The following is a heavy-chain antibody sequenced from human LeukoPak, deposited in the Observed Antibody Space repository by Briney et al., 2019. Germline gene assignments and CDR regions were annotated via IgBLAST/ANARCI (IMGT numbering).Heavy chain of an antibody. CDR1: SGSFSGYY. V-gene: IGHV4-34*01. Sequence: SETLSLTCAVYSGSFSGYYWSWIRQPPGKGLEWIGEINHSGSTNYNPSLKSRVTISVDTSKNQFSLKLSSVTAADTAVYYCARDFYYGSGSYLDAFDIWGQGTMVTVSS. J-gene: IGHJ3*02. CDR2: INHSGST. D-gene: IGHD3-10*01. CDR3: ARDFYYGSGSYLDAFDI.